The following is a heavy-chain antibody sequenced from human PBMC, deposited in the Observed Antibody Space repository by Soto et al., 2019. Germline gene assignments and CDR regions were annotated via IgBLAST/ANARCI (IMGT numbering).Heavy chain of an antibody. D-gene: IGHD2-21*01. CDR2: VCHNGGA. V-gene: IGHV4-39*01. CDR1: GVSIHNSHSF. Sequence: SETLSLTCTVSGVSIHNSHSFWAWIRQPPGKGLQFIASVCHNGGAHYNSSLKSRVTISVDTANNQVSLRMRSLTAADTAFYYCGRVVEGATRHTDPDSWGQGILVTVSS. J-gene: IGHJ5*01. CDR3: GRVVEGATRHTDPDS.